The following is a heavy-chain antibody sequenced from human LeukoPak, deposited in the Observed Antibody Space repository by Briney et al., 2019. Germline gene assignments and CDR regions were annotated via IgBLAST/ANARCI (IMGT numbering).Heavy chain of an antibody. D-gene: IGHD6-19*01. CDR1: GFTFGNYL. J-gene: IGHJ6*02. CDR2: VHIDGSST. CDR3: ARAPSGWHATDV. Sequence: PGGSLRLSCAASGFTFGNYLMHWVRQAPGKGLMWVSRVHIDGSSTTYADSVKGRFTISRDDAKNTLYLQMNSLRAEDTAAYYCARAPSGWHATDVWGQGTTVTVSS. V-gene: IGHV3-74*01.